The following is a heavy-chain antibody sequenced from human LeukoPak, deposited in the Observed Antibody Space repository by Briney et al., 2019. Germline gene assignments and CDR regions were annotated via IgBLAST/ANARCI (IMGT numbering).Heavy chain of an antibody. CDR1: GGSISSTY. D-gene: IGHD3-10*01. CDR3: VGPYRGRFDY. V-gene: IGHV4-59*08. J-gene: IGHJ4*02. CDR2: IYYSGST. Sequence: SETLSLTCTVSGGSISSTYWSWIRQPPGKGLEWIGYIYYSGSTNYNPSLKSRVTISVDTSKNQFSLKLSSVTAADTAVYYCVGPYRGRFDYWGQGTLVTVSS.